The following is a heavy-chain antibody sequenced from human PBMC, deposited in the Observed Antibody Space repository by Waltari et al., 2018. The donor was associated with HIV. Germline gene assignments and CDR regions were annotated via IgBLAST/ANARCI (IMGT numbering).Heavy chain of an antibody. CDR3: ARGITVTPYFDY. V-gene: IGHV4-38-2*02. CDR1: GYSISSGYY. Sequence: QVQLQESGPGLVKPSETLSLTCTVSGYSISSGYYWGWIRQPPGKGLEWIGSIYHSGSTYYNPSLKSRVTISVDTSKNQFSLKLSSVTAADTAVYYCARGITVTPYFDYWGQGTLVTVSS. D-gene: IGHD4-17*01. J-gene: IGHJ4*02. CDR2: IYHSGST.